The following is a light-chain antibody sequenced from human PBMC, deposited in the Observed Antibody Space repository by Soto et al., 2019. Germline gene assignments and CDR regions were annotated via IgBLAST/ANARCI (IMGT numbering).Light chain of an antibody. Sequence: EIVMRQSPATLSVSPGERATLSCRASQSVSNNLAWYQQKPGQAPRLLIYGASTRATGIPARFSGSGSGTEFTLTISSLQSADFAVYYCQHYNNWPPWTFGQGTKVEIK. CDR2: GAS. CDR3: QHYNNWPPWT. CDR1: QSVSNN. V-gene: IGKV3-15*01. J-gene: IGKJ1*01.